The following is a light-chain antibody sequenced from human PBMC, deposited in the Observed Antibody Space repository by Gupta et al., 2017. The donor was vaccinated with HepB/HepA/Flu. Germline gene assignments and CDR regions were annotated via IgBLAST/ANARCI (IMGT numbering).Light chain of an antibody. V-gene: IGLV1-47*01. CDR2: RNH. Sequence: HSVLTQPPSASGTPGQRVTISCSGSSSNIGSNYVYWYQQLPGTAPKLLIYRNHQRPSGVPDRFSGSKAGTSASPDLSVPRSGNEAEDDCEAWADRLSGVVFGGGTKLTVL. CDR3: EAWADRLSGVV. J-gene: IGLJ2*01. CDR1: SSNIGSNY.